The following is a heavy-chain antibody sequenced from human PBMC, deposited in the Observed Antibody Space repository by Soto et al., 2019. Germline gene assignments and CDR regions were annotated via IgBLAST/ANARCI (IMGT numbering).Heavy chain of an antibody. CDR1: GGTFSSYA. J-gene: IGHJ6*02. Sequence: ASVKVSCKASGGTFSSYAISWVRQAPGQGLEWMGGIIPIFGTANYAQKFQGRVTITADESTSTAYMELSSLRSEDTAVYYCARDGSGSENYYYYGMDVWGQGTTVTVSS. D-gene: IGHD3-10*01. V-gene: IGHV1-69*13. CDR2: IIPIFGTA. CDR3: ARDGSGSENYYYYGMDV.